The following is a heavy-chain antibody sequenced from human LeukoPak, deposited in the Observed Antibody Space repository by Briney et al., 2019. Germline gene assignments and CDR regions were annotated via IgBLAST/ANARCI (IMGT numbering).Heavy chain of an antibody. CDR2: IGKTGSHT. CDR1: GFTFSDFY. CDR3: ARDPGHCSSTSCYKFFDY. J-gene: IGHJ4*02. Sequence: GGPLRLSCAASGFTFSDFYMNWIRQAPGKGLEWISFIGKTGSHTHYAESVKGRFTISRDNAKKSVFLQTNSLRDDDTAVYYCARDPGHCSSTSCYKFFDYWGQGTLVTVSS. D-gene: IGHD2-2*02. V-gene: IGHV3-11*05.